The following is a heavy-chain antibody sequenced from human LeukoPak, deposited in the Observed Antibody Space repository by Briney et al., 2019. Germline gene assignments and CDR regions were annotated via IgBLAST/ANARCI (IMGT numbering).Heavy chain of an antibody. Sequence: PSETLSLTCTVSGGSISSYYWSWIRQPPGKGLEWIGYIFYSGSTFYNPSLKSRVTISVDTSKNQFSLRLSSVTAADTAFYYCARHGSTDCFDYWGQGTLVTVSS. D-gene: IGHD2-2*03. CDR1: GGSISSYY. J-gene: IGHJ4*02. CDR2: IFYSGST. V-gene: IGHV4-59*08. CDR3: ARHGSTDCFDY.